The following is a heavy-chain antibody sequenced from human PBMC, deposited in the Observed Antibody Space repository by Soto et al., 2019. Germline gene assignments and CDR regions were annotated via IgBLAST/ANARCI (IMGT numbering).Heavy chain of an antibody. CDR1: GGSISSSSYY. Sequence: SETLSLTCTVSGGSISSSSYYWGWIRQPPGKGLEWIGSIYYSGSTYYNPSLKSRVTISVDTSKNQFSLKLSSVTAADTAVYYCARPQHGYCSGGSCYPIPHANNWFDPWGQGTLVTVSS. D-gene: IGHD2-15*01. V-gene: IGHV4-39*01. J-gene: IGHJ5*02. CDR2: IYYSGST. CDR3: ARPQHGYCSGGSCYPIPHANNWFDP.